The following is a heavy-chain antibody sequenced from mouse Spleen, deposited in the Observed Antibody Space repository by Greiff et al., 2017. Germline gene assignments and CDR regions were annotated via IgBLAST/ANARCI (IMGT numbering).Heavy chain of an antibody. V-gene: IGHV3-2*02. Sequence: EVKLVESGPGLVKPSQSLSLTCTVPGYSITSDYAWNWIRQFPGNKLEWMGYISYSGSTSYNPSLKSRISITRDTSKNQFFLQLNSVTTEDTATYYCARWAMGGYDGSDYWGQGTSVTVSS. J-gene: IGHJ4*01. CDR1: GYSITSDYA. D-gene: IGHD2-2*01. CDR2: ISYSGST. CDR3: ARWAMGGYDGSDY.